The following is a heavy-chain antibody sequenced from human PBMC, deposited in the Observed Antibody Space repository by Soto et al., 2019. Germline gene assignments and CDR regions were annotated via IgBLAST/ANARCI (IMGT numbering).Heavy chain of an antibody. D-gene: IGHD5-18*01. CDR3: AREMGYSYGHGWFDP. V-gene: IGHV1-18*01. CDR1: GYTFTSYG. J-gene: IGHJ5*02. CDR2: ISAYNGNT. Sequence: XSVKVSCKASGYTFTSYGISWVRQAPGQGLEWMGWISAYNGNTNYAQKLQGRVTMTTDTSTSTAYMELRSLRSDDTAVYYCAREMGYSYGHGWFDPWGQGTLVTVSS.